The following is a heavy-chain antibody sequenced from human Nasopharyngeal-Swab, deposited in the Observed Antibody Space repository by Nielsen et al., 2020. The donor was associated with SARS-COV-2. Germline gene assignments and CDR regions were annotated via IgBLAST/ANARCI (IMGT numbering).Heavy chain of an antibody. CDR2: INPNSGGT. J-gene: IGHJ5*02. D-gene: IGHD6-19*01. CDR3: ARDRRDSSGTHNWFDP. Sequence: ASVKVSCKASGYTFTSYDTNWVRQATGQGLEWMGWINPNSGGTNYAQKFQGWVTMTRDTSISTAYMELSRLRSDDTAVYYRARDRRDSSGTHNWFDPWGQGTLVTVSS. V-gene: IGHV1-2*04. CDR1: GYTFTSYD.